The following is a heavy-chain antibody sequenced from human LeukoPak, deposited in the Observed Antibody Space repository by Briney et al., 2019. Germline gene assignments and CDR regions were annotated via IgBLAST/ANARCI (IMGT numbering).Heavy chain of an antibody. CDR2: IYYSGST. J-gene: IGHJ6*02. Sequence: PSETLSLTCTVSGGSISSYYWSWIRQPPGKGLEWIGYIYYSGSTNYNPSLKSRVTISVDTSKNQFSLKLSSVTAADTAVYYCARQDSSSWYGMDVWGQGTTVTVSS. V-gene: IGHV4-59*08. CDR3: ARQDSSSWYGMDV. CDR1: GGSISSYY. D-gene: IGHD6-13*01.